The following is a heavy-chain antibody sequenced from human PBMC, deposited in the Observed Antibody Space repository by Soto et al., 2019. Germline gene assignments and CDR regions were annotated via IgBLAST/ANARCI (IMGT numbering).Heavy chain of an antibody. CDR1: GFTFGAYY. CDR2: IETDGSEK. Sequence: EVQLVESGGGLVQPGGSLRLSCEASGFTFGAYYMTWVRQAPGKGLEWVANIETDGSEKNYVDSVKGRFTISRDNAKNSLYLQMNGLRAEDTAVYYCAAGSGWTSDFWGQGIHVTVYS. CDR3: AAGSGWTSDF. J-gene: IGHJ4*01. V-gene: IGHV3-7*05. D-gene: IGHD6-19*01.